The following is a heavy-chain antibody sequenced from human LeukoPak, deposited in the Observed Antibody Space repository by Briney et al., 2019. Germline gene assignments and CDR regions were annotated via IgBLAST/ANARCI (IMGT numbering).Heavy chain of an antibody. CDR2: ISYDGSNK. Sequence: QSGGSLRLSCAASGFTFSSYAMHWVRQAPGKGLEWVAVISYDGSNKYYADSVKGRFTISRDNSKNTLYLQMNSLRAEDTAVYYCARDPAQENQYGMDVWGQGTTVTVSS. J-gene: IGHJ6*02. CDR1: GFTFSSYA. V-gene: IGHV3-30-3*01. CDR3: ARDPAQENQYGMDV. D-gene: IGHD1-14*01.